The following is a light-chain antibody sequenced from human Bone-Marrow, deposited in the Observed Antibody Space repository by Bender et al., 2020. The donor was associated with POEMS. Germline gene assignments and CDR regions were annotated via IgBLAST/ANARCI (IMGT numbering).Light chain of an antibody. V-gene: IGLV1-44*01. CDR3: VAWDASLSGWV. CDR1: GSNIGGYP. CDR2: TNN. Sequence: QSVLTQPPSVSGTPGQSVTISCSGSGSNIGGYPVNWYQQLPGTAPRLLIYTNNERPSGVPDRFSGSKSGTSASLAITGLQSDDEAIYFCVAWDASLSGWVFGGGTKLTVL. J-gene: IGLJ3*02.